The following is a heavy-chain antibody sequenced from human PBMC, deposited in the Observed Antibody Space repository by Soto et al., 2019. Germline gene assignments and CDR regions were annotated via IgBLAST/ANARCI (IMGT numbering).Heavy chain of an antibody. D-gene: IGHD3-10*01. CDR2: ISYDGSNK. V-gene: IGHV3-30*03. Sequence: QVQLVESGGGVVQPGRSLRLSCAASGFPFTTYGMHWVREGPGKGLEWVAVISYDGSNKYYADSVKGRFTISRDNSKNMSYLQMNSLRPEDTALSYCVGGQYYFDYRGQGTLVTVSS. J-gene: IGHJ4*02. CDR3: VGGQYYFDY. CDR1: GFPFTTYG.